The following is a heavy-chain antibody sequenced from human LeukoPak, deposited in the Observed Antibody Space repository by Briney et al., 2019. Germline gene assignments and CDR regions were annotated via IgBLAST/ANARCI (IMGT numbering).Heavy chain of an antibody. J-gene: IGHJ4*02. V-gene: IGHV4-34*01. Sequence: PSETLSLTCAVYGGSFSGYYWSWIRQPPGKGLEWIGEINHSGSTNYNPSPKSRVTISVDTSKNQFSLKLSSVTAADTAVYYCARVQVVPAATTIDYWGQGTLVTVSS. CDR1: GGSFSGYY. CDR2: INHSGST. D-gene: IGHD2-2*01. CDR3: ARVQVVPAATTIDY.